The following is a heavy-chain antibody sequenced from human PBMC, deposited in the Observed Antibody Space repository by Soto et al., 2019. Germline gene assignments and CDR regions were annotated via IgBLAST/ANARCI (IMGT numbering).Heavy chain of an antibody. J-gene: IGHJ6*02. CDR3: ARDPIDSSSSEVGYYYYGMDV. CDR1: GGTFSSYA. Sequence: SVKVSCKASGGTFSSYAISWVRQAPGQGLEWMGGIIPIFGTANYAQKFQGRVTITADESTSTAYIELSSLRSEDTAVYYCARDPIDSSSSEVGYYYYGMDVWGQGTTVTVSS. CDR2: IIPIFGTA. V-gene: IGHV1-69*13. D-gene: IGHD6-6*01.